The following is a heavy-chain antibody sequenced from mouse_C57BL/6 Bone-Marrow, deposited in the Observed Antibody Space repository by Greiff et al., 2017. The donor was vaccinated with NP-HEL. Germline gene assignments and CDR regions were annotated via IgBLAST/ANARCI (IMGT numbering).Heavy chain of an antibody. CDR3: TTGLYPKAMDY. CDR1: GFNIKDDY. V-gene: IGHV14-4*01. J-gene: IGHJ4*01. CDR2: IDPENGDT. Sequence: EVQLQQSGAELVRPGASVKLSCTASGFNIKDDYMHWVKQRPEQGLEWIGWIDPENGDTEYASKFQGKATITADTSSNTAYLQLSSLTSEDTAVYYCTTGLYPKAMDYWGQGTSVTVSS. D-gene: IGHD6-1*01.